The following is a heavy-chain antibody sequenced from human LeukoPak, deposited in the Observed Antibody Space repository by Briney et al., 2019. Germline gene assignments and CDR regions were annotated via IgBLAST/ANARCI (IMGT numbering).Heavy chain of an antibody. D-gene: IGHD1-26*01. CDR2: ISYDGSNK. CDR1: GFAFSSYA. CDR3: ARDRVGATDYFDY. Sequence: GGSLRLSCAASGFAFSSYAMHWVRQAPGKGLEWVAVISYDGSNKYYADSVKGRFTISRDNSKNTLYLQMNSLRAEDTAVYYCARDRVGATDYFDYWGQGTLVTVSS. J-gene: IGHJ4*02. V-gene: IGHV3-30-3*01.